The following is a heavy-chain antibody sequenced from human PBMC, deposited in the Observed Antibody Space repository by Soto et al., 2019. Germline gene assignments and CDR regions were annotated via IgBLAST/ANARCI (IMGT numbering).Heavy chain of an antibody. V-gene: IGHV3-33*01. Sequence: PGGSLRLSCAASGFTFSSYGMHWVRQAPGKGLEWVAVIWYDGSNKYYADSVKGRFTIPRDNSKNTLYLQMNSLRAEDTAVYYCARDVKYCSSTSCYNHYYGMDVWGQGTTVTVSS. CDR1: GFTFSSYG. J-gene: IGHJ6*02. CDR3: ARDVKYCSSTSCYNHYYGMDV. D-gene: IGHD2-2*02. CDR2: IWYDGSNK.